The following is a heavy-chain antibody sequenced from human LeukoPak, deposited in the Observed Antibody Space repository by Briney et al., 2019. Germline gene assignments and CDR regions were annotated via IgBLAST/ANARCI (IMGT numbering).Heavy chain of an antibody. CDR3: AREDGYCSGGNCYSYFDS. CDR1: GFTFSSYW. V-gene: IGHV3-7*01. CDR2: IKKTGSET. D-gene: IGHD2-15*01. J-gene: IGHJ4*02. Sequence: GGSLRLSCAASGFTFSSYWMHWVRQAPGKGLEWVAYIKKTGSETYYVDSVKGRFTITRDNARNSLFLQMNSLRAEDTAVYYCAREDGYCSGGNCYSYFDSWGQGTLVAVSS.